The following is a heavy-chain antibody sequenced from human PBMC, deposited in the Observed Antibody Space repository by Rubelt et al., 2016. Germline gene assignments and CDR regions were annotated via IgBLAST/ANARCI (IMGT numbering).Heavy chain of an antibody. Sequence: EVQLLESGGGLVQPGGSLILSCAASGFTFSSYAMSWVRQSPGKRLEWVSAISGSVGSTYYADSVKGRFTISIDNAKNTRDLQMNSLGAEDTAVYVCAKGDSGYFDYWGQGTLVTVSS. CDR2: ISGSVGST. CDR1: GFTFSSYA. V-gene: IGHV3-23*01. D-gene: IGHD1-26*01. J-gene: IGHJ4*02. CDR3: AKGDSGYFDY.